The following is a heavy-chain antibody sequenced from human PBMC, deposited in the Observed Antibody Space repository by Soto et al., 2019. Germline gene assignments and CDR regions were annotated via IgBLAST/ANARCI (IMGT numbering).Heavy chain of an antibody. CDR3: ANVRREDSSGYYYFQH. D-gene: IGHD3-22*01. Sequence: EVQLLESGGGLVQPGGSLRLSCAASGFTFSSYAMSWVRQAPGKGLEWVSAISCSGGSTYYADSVKGRFTISRDNSKNTLYLQMNSLRAEDTAVYYCANVRREDSSGYYYFQHWGQGTLVTVSS. V-gene: IGHV3-23*01. CDR2: ISCSGGST. J-gene: IGHJ1*01. CDR1: GFTFSSYA.